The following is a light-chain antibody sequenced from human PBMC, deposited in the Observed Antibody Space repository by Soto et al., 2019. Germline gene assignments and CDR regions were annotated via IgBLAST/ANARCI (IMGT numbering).Light chain of an antibody. CDR3: QRYDYRPLS. CDR2: DVS. Sequence: DIPLTQSPSSLSASIGDRVTITCQASQDIMKYLNWYQQKAGTAPKLLNYDVSNLQSAVPSRFSVSGSWTDFILTISSLQPEDVATYYCQRYDYRPLSSGGGTKV. V-gene: IGKV1-33*01. J-gene: IGKJ4*01. CDR1: QDIMKY.